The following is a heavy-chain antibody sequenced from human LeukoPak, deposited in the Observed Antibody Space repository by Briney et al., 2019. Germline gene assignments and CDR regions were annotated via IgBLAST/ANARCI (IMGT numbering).Heavy chain of an antibody. CDR3: ARYLTAVASTVRLDY. CDR1: GDSISSDIW. CDR2: MSPDGTQK. V-gene: IGHV3-7*03. Sequence: ETLSLTCAVSGDSISSDIWWSWVRQAPGKGLEWVATMSPDGTQKYYVDSVEGRFAVSRDNARNSLYLQMNSLRAEDTAVYYCARYLTAVASTVRLDYWGQGTLVTVSS. J-gene: IGHJ4*02. D-gene: IGHD6-19*01.